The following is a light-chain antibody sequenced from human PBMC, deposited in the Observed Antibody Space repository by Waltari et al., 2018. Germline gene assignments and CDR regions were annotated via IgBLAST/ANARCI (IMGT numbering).Light chain of an antibody. Sequence: QSALTQPASVSGSPGQSITISCTGTRGDVGGYNYVSWYQQHPGKAPKLRSYDVSKRPAGASNRFSGSKSGNTASLTVSGLQAEDEADYYCCSYAGASTYVFGTGTKVTVL. CDR2: DVS. CDR3: CSYAGASTYV. CDR1: RGDVGGYNY. J-gene: IGLJ1*01. V-gene: IGLV2-23*02.